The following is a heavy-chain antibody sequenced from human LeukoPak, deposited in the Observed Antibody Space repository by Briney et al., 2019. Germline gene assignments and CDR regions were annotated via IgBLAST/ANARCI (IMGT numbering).Heavy chain of an antibody. CDR1: GGSISSTRYY. V-gene: IGHV4-39*07. CDR2: IYYSGST. J-gene: IGHJ3*02. Sequence: TSETLSLTCTVSGGSISSTRYYWGWIRQPPGKGLEWIGSIYYSGSTYYNPSLKSRVTMSVDTSKNQFSLKLSSVTAADTAVYYCAREIRGAFDIWGQGTMVTVSS. CDR3: AREIRGAFDI. D-gene: IGHD3-16*01.